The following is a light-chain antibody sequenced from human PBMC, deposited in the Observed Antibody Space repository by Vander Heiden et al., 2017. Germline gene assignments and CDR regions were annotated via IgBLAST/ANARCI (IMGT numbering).Light chain of an antibody. CDR1: QSVNSY. Sequence: ETEFTQSPGTLSLSPGERATLSCRASQSVNSYLAWYQQKPGQAPRLLIYDASNRATGIPARFSGSGSGTDFTLTISSLEPEDSAVYYCQQRSNWQITFGQGTRLEIK. CDR3: QQRSNWQIT. J-gene: IGKJ5*01. CDR2: DAS. V-gene: IGKV3-11*01.